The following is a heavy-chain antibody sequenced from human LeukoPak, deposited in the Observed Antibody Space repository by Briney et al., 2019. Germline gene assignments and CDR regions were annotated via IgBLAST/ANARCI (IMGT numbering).Heavy chain of an antibody. D-gene: IGHD1-1*01. CDR3: AKDGTTTITFDY. Sequence: GGSLRLSCAASGFTFSSYAMSWVRQAPGKGLEYVSVISSSGGSTHYRDSGKGRFTISRDNSKNTLYLQMDSLRVEDTAVYYCAKDGTTTITFDYWGQGTLVTVSS. V-gene: IGHV3-23*01. CDR2: ISSSGGST. CDR1: GFTFSSYA. J-gene: IGHJ4*02.